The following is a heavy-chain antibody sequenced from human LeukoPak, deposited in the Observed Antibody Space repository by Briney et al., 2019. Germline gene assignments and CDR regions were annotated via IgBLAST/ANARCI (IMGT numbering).Heavy chain of an antibody. CDR3: ARRVFGGYFDY. J-gene: IGHJ4*02. D-gene: IGHD3-22*01. Sequence: PSETLSLTCAVYGGSFSGYYWSWIRQPPGEGLEWIGEINHSGSTNYNPSLKSRVTISVDTSKNQFSLKLSSVTAADTAVYYCARRVFGGYFDYWGQGTLVTVSS. V-gene: IGHV4-34*01. CDR2: INHSGST. CDR1: GGSFSGYY.